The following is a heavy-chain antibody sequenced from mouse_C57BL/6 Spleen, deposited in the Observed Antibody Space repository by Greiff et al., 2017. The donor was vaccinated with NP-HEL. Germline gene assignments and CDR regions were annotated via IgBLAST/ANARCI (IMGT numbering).Heavy chain of an antibody. J-gene: IGHJ4*01. D-gene: IGHD1-1*01. Sequence: QVQLQQSGAELMKPGASVKLSCKASGYTFTGYWIEWVKQRPGHGLEWIGEILPGSGSTNYNEKFKGKATFTADTSSNAAYMQLSSLTTEDSAIYDCARDYGSRYRIYYAMDYWGQGTSVTVSS. CDR1: GYTFTGYW. CDR2: ILPGSGST. CDR3: ARDYGSRYRIYYAMDY. V-gene: IGHV1-9*01.